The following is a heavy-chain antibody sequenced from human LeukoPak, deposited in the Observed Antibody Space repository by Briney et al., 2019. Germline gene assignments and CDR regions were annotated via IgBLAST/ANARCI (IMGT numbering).Heavy chain of an antibody. CDR1: GFTFSSYA. CDR2: TSGSGGST. D-gene: IGHD2-21*02. Sequence: GGSLRLSCAASGFTFSSYAMSWVRQAPGKGLEWVSTTSGSGGSTYYADSVKGRFTISRDTSKNTLYLQMNSLRAEDTAVYYCAKDTAYCGGDCYWGYFDYWGQGTLVTVSS. CDR3: AKDTAYCGGDCYWGYFDY. J-gene: IGHJ4*02. V-gene: IGHV3-23*01.